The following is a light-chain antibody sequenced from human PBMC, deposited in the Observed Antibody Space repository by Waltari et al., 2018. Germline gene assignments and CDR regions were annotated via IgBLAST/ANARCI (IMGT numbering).Light chain of an antibody. CDR3: AAWDDSLSGWV. CDR2: RNN. V-gene: IGLV1-47*01. Sequence: QSVLTPLPSASGTPGQGVTISCSGSSPNIGDNYVYWYQQFPGTSPKLLIHRNNQRPSGVPDRFSGSKSGTSAFLVISGRRSEDEADYHCAAWDDSLSGWVFGGGTKVTVL. CDR1: SPNIGDNY. J-gene: IGLJ3*02.